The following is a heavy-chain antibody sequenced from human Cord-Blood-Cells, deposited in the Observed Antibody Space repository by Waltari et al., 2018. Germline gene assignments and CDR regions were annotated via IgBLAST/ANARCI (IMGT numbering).Heavy chain of an antibody. D-gene: IGHD1-26*01. V-gene: IGHV3-7*01. CDR1: GFTFSSYW. Sequence: EVQLVESGGGLVQPGGSLRLSGAASGFTFSSYWMSCVRQAPGKGLEWVANIKQDGSEKYYVDSVKGRFTISRDNAKNSLYLQMNSLRAEDMAVYYCARARGRVGADAFDIWGQGTMVTVSS. J-gene: IGHJ3*02. CDR3: ARARGRVGADAFDI. CDR2: IKQDGSEK.